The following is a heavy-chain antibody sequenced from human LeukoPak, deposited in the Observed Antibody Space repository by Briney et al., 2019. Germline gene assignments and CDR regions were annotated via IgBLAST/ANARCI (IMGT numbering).Heavy chain of an antibody. J-gene: IGHJ3*02. D-gene: IGHD3-10*01. Sequence: PGGSLRLSCTVSGFTVSSNSMSWVRQAPGKGLEWVSVIYSGGSTYYADSVKGRFTISRDNSKNTLYLQMNSLRAEDTAVYYCARDRIWFGELWGAFDIWGQGTMVTVSS. CDR3: ARDRIWFGELWGAFDI. CDR1: GFTVSSNS. CDR2: IYSGGST. V-gene: IGHV3-53*01.